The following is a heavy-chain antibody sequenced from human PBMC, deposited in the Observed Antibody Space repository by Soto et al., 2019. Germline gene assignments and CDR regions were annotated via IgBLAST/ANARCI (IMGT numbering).Heavy chain of an antibody. CDR3: ARGLGEVLWFGELLVGLDY. CDR1: GGSISSGGYY. CDR2: IYYSGST. Sequence: SETLSLTCTVSGGSISSGGYYWSWIRQHPGKGLEWIGYIYYSGSTYYDPSLKSRVTISVDTSKNQFSLKLSSVTAADTAVYYCARGLGEVLWFGELLVGLDYWGQGTLVTV. J-gene: IGHJ4*02. V-gene: IGHV4-31*03. D-gene: IGHD3-10*01.